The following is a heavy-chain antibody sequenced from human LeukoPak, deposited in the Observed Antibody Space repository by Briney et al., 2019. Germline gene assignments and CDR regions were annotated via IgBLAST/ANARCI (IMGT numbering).Heavy chain of an antibody. V-gene: IGHV3-23*01. CDR3: AKDTYYGFRQASGYYFDY. J-gene: IGHJ4*02. CDR2: ISGGGTTT. Sequence: GRSLRLSCAASGFTFSSYWMHWVRQAPGKGLEWVSSISGGGTTTYYADSVKVRFTISRDNSKNTLYLQMNSLRAEDTAIYYCAKDTYYGFRQASGYYFDYWGQGTLVTVSS. CDR1: GFTFSSYW. D-gene: IGHD3-10*01.